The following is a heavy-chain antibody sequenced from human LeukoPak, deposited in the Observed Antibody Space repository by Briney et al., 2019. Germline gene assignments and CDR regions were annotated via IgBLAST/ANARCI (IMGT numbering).Heavy chain of an antibody. V-gene: IGHV5-51*01. CDR1: GYSFTSYW. J-gene: IGHJ4*02. CDR3: ARHGSIAVAGTYGYYFDY. Sequence: GESLKISCKGSGYSFTSYWIGWVRQMPGKGLEWMGIIYPGDSDTRYSPSFQGQVTISADKSISTAYLQWSSLKASDTAMYYCARHGSIAVAGTYGYYFDYWGQGTLVTVSS. CDR2: IYPGDSDT. D-gene: IGHD6-19*01.